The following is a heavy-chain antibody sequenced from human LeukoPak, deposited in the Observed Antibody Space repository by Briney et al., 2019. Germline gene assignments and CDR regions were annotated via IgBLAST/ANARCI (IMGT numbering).Heavy chain of an antibody. CDR2: ISGSSSST. J-gene: IGHJ4*02. D-gene: IGHD3-10*01. Sequence: GGSLRLSCAASGFTFSNYGMSWVRQAPGMGLEWVSAISGSSSSTYYADSVKGRFTISRDNSKNTLYLQMNSLRAEDTAVYYCAKAAGFMVREVISDYWGQGTLVTVSS. CDR3: AKAAGFMVREVISDY. V-gene: IGHV3-23*01. CDR1: GFTFSNYG.